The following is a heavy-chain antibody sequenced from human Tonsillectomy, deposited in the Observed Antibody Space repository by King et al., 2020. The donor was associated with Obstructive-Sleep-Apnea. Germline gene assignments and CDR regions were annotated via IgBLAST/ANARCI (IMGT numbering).Heavy chain of an antibody. J-gene: IGHJ6*02. CDR1: GFTFSSYW. CDR3: ARAVVRGVIIYGRSYDGMDV. CDR2: IKQDGSEK. Sequence: DVQLVESGGGLVQPGGSLRLSCAASGFTFSSYWMSWVRQAPGKGLEWVANIKQDGSEKYYVDSVKGRFTISRDNAKNSLYLQMNSLRAEDTAVYYCARAVVRGVIIYGRSYDGMDVWGQGTTVTVSS. D-gene: IGHD3-10*01. V-gene: IGHV3-7*01.